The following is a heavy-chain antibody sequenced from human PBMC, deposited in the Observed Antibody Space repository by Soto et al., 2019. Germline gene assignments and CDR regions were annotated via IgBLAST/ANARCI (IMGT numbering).Heavy chain of an antibody. V-gene: IGHV3-30*03. D-gene: IGHD1-20*01. CDR2: ISYDGSNK. J-gene: IGHJ4*02. Sequence: GGSLTLSCAASGFTFSSYCMHWVRQAPGKGLEWVAVISYDGSNKYYADSVKGRFTISRDNSKNTLYLQMNSLRAEDTAVYYCATSLGRIAGYYFDYWGQGTLVTVSS. CDR3: ATSLGRIAGYYFDY. CDR1: GFTFSSYC.